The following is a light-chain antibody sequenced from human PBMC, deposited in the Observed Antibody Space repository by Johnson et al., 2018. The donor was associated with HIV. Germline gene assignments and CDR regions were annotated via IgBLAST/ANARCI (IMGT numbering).Light chain of an antibody. V-gene: IGLV1-51*02. CDR2: ENN. Sequence: QSVLTQPPSVSAAPGQKVTISCSGTKSNIGNNYVSWYQQFPGTAPKLLIYENNKRPSGIPDRFSGSKSGTSATLGITGLQTGDEADYYCGTWDNSLSTGGVFGTGTKVTVL. CDR1: KSNIGNNY. CDR3: GTWDNSLSTGGV. J-gene: IGLJ1*01.